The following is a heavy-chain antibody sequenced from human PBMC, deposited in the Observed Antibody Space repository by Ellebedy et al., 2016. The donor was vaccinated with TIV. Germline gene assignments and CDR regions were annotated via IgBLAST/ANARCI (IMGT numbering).Heavy chain of an antibody. CDR3: ARGACMLLSCRSGYGMDV. D-gene: IGHD2-8*01. V-gene: IGHV3-21*01. Sequence: GESLKISCAASGFTFSSYSMNWVRQAPGKGLEWVSSISSSSSYIYYADSVKGRFTISRDNAKNSLYLQMNSLRAEETAVYYCARGACMLLSCRSGYGMDVWGQGTTVTVSS. CDR1: GFTFSSYS. CDR2: ISSSSSYI. J-gene: IGHJ6*02.